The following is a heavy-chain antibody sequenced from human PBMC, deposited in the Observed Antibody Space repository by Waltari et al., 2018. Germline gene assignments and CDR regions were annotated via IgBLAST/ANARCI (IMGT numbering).Heavy chain of an antibody. V-gene: IGHV4-34*01. CDR3: ARKRAISPFDS. D-gene: IGHD3-3*01. J-gene: IGHJ5*01. CDR2: INHSGST. CDR1: GGSFSGYY. Sequence: QVQLQQWGAGLLKPSETLSLTCAVYGGSFSGYYWSWIRQPPGKGLEWIGEINHSGSTNYNPSLKSRVTISVDTSKNQFSLKLSSVTAADTAVYYCARKRAISPFDSWGQGTLVTVSS.